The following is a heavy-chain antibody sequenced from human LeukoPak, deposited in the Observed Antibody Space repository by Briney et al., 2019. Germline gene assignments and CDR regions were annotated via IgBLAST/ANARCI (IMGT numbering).Heavy chain of an antibody. V-gene: IGHV1-2*02. J-gene: IGHJ4*02. D-gene: IGHD6-19*01. Sequence: GASVKVSCKASGYTFTGYYMHWVRQAPGQGLEWMGWINPNSGGTNYARKFQGRVTMTRDTSISTAYMELSRLRSDDTTVYYCARAPTLPGIAVAGTGAQFDYWGQGTLVTVSS. CDR1: GYTFTGYY. CDR3: ARAPTLPGIAVAGTGAQFDY. CDR2: INPNSGGT.